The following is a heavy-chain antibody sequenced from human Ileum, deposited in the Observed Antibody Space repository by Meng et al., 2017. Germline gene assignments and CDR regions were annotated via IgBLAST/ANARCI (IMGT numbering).Heavy chain of an antibody. D-gene: IGHD1-1*01. J-gene: IGHJ4*02. Sequence: GGSLRLSCAASGFIFYNSWMTFVRQAPGKGLEWVATIDHDGSEIYYSDSVKGRFTISRDNAGNSLHLQMHSLRVEDTAVYYCMDIDVQWGQGTLVTVSS. CDR3: MDIDVQ. CDR2: IDHDGSEI. V-gene: IGHV3-7*01. CDR1: GFIFYNSW.